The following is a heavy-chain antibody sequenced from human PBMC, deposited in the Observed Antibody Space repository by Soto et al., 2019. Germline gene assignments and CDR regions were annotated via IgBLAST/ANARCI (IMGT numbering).Heavy chain of an antibody. J-gene: IGHJ6*02. D-gene: IGHD6-13*01. CDR2: IIPIFGTA. V-gene: IGHV1-69*13. CDR1: GGTFSSYA. CDR3: ARDNYPIAAAGRPNYYGMDV. Sequence: GASVKVSCKASGGTFSSYAISWVRQAPGQGLEWMGGIIPIFGTANYAQKFQGRVTITADESTSTAYMELSSLRSEDTAVYYCARDNYPIAAAGRPNYYGMDVWGQGTTVTVSS.